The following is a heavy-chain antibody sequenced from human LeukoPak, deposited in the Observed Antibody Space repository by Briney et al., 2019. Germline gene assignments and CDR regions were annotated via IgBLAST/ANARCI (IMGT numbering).Heavy chain of an antibody. J-gene: IGHJ4*02. D-gene: IGHD3-22*01. CDR1: GGSISSYY. CDR3: ARLVYYDTSGYYSYYFDY. CDR2: IYYSGST. Sequence: PSETLSLTCTVSGGSISSYYWSWIRQPPGKGLEWIGYIYYSGSTNYNPSLKSRVTMSVDTSKNQFSLKLTSVTAADTAMYYCARLVYYDTSGYYSYYFDYWGQGTLVTVSS. V-gene: IGHV4-59*01.